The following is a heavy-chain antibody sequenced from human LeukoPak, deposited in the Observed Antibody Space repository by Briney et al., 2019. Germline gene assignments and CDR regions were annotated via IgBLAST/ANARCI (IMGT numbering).Heavy chain of an antibody. J-gene: IGHJ4*02. Sequence: PGGSLRLSCAASGFTFSSYEMNWFRQAPGKGLEWVSYISSSGSTIYYADSVKGRFTISRDNAKNSLYLQMNSLRAEDTAVYYCARSSYRYSGSYGGGDYWGQGTLVTVSS. CDR3: ARSSYRYSGSYGGGDY. CDR2: ISSSGSTI. CDR1: GFTFSSYE. D-gene: IGHD1-26*01. V-gene: IGHV3-48*03.